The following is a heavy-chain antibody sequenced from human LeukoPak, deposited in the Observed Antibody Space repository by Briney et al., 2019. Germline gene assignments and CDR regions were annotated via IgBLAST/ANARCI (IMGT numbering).Heavy chain of an antibody. CDR2: IKPNSGVT. J-gene: IGHJ5*01. V-gene: IGHV1-2*02. Sequence: ASVKVSCKTSGYNFTDFYIHWVRQAPGQGLEWVGLIKPNSGVTKYAEKFQGRVTMTTETSMSTAFMELSRLRSDDTADYYCARDPPMAGTPSLDSWGQGTPVIVSS. D-gene: IGHD1-14*01. CDR1: GYNFTDFY. CDR3: ARDPPMAGTPSLDS.